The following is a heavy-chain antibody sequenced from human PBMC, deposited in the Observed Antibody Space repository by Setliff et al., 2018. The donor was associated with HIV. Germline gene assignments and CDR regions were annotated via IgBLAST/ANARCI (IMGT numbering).Heavy chain of an antibody. CDR3: ARPIMGQDAFDI. Sequence: PGGSLRLSCAASGFTFSSYAMHWVRQAPGRGLEWVAIISYDGSNEYYADSVEGRFTISRDNSKNTLYLQMNSLTEDDTAVYYCARPIMGQDAFDIWGQGTMVTVS. CDR2: ISYDGSNE. D-gene: IGHD2-8*01. V-gene: IGHV3-30*04. J-gene: IGHJ3*02. CDR1: GFTFSSYA.